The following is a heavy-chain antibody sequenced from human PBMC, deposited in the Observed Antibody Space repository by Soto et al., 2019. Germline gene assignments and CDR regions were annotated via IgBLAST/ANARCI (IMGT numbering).Heavy chain of an antibody. J-gene: IGHJ5*02. CDR1: GFTFSSYS. V-gene: IGHV3-21*01. CDR2: ISSSSSYI. CDR3: SRDGHSSGWQEIKPNWFDP. Sequence: PGGYLRLSCAASGFTFSSYSMNWVRQAPGKGLEWVSSISSSSSYIYYADSVKGRFTISRDNAKNSLYLQMNSLRAEDTAVYYCSRDGHSSGWQEIKPNWFDPWGQ. D-gene: IGHD6-19*01.